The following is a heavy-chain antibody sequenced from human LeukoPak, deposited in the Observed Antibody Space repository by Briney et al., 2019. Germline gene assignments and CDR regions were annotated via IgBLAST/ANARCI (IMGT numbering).Heavy chain of an antibody. Sequence: SVKVSCKASGGTFSSYAISWVRQAPGQGLEWMGRIIPILGIASYAQKFQGRVTMTRDTSTSTVYMELSSLRSEDTAVYYCARVLGGYAIFDYWGQGTLVTVSS. V-gene: IGHV1-69*04. CDR2: IIPILGIA. D-gene: IGHD5-12*01. CDR1: GGTFSSYA. CDR3: ARVLGGYAIFDY. J-gene: IGHJ4*02.